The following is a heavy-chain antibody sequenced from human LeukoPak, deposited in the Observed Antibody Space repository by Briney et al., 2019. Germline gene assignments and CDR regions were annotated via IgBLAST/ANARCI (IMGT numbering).Heavy chain of an antibody. J-gene: IGHJ4*02. Sequence: SETLSLTCTVSGGSIRGYYWSWIRQPAGKGLEWIGRLYTSGSTNYNPFLKNRVTISVDTSNNQFHLKLSSATSADTAVDDYARGGVTYEYWGQGTLVTVSS. V-gene: IGHV4-4*07. CDR2: LYTSGST. CDR3: ARGGVTYEY. D-gene: IGHD2-21*02. CDR1: GGSIRGYY.